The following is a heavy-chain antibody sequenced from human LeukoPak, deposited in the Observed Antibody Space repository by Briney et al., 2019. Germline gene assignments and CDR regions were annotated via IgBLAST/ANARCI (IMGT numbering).Heavy chain of an antibody. CDR1: GGSISSYC. CDR2: IYYSGSA. Sequence: KPSETLSLTCTVSGGSISSYCWSWIRQPPGKGLEWIGFIYYSGSANYNPSLRSRVTISVDTSKNQFSLKLTSVTAADTAVYYCARTGVVATSYFFDYWGHGTLVTVSS. CDR3: ARTGVVATSYFFDY. J-gene: IGHJ4*01. V-gene: IGHV4-59*01. D-gene: IGHD5-12*01.